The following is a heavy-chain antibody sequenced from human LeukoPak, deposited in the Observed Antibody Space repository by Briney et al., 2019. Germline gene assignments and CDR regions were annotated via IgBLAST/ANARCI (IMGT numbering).Heavy chain of an antibody. D-gene: IGHD5-24*01. CDR3: ARGRRWLPPSDDFDI. Sequence: ASVKVSCKASGYTFTGYYMHWVRQAPGQGLEWMVWINPNSCGTNYAQKFQGWVTMTRDTSISTAYMELSRLRSGDTAVYYCARGRRWLPPSDDFDIWGQGTMVTVSS. J-gene: IGHJ3*02. CDR2: INPNSCGT. V-gene: IGHV1-2*04. CDR1: GYTFTGYY.